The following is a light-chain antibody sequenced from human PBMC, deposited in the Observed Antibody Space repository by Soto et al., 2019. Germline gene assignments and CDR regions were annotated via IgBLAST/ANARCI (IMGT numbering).Light chain of an antibody. V-gene: IGKV1-5*01. J-gene: IGKJ1*01. CDR1: QSISSW. CDR3: QQCYSYPPT. Sequence: DIQMTQSPSTLSASVGDRVTITCRASQSISSWLAWYQQKPGKAPKLLIYDASSLESGVPSRFSGSGSGTDFTLTISCLQSEDFATYYCQQCYSYPPTFGQGTKVDIK. CDR2: DAS.